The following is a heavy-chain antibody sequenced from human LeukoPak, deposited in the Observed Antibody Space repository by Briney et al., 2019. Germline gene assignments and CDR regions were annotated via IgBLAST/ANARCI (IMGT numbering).Heavy chain of an antibody. V-gene: IGHV1-18*01. D-gene: IGHD3-10*01. CDR2: ISAYNGNT. CDR1: GYTFTSYG. CDR3: ARDLPDGSGRKGAFDI. Sequence: GASVKVSCKASGYTFTSYGISWVRQAPGQGLEWMGWISAYNGNTNYAQKLQGRVTMTTDTSTSTAYMELRSLRSDDTAVYYCARDLPDGSGRKGAFDIWGQGTMVTVSS. J-gene: IGHJ3*02.